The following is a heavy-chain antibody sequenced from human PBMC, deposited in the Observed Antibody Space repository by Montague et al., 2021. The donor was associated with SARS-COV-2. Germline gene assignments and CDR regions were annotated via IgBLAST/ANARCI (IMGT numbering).Heavy chain of an antibody. CDR2: IWYGGNNT. V-gene: IGHV3-33*06. CDR1: GFTFDSYG. D-gene: IGHD2-21*02. Sequence: FLRLSFAASGFTFDSYGMHWVRQAPGQGLEWVAVIWYGGNNTYYADSVKGRFTISRDNSKNTMYLQMNSLSVEDTAVYCCAKEGLGIIEKDCYDSGRDVWGQGTTVTVSS. J-gene: IGHJ6*02. CDR3: AKEGLGIIEKDCYDSGRDV.